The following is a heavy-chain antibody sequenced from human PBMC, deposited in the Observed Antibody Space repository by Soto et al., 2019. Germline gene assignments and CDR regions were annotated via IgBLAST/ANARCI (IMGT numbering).Heavy chain of an antibody. D-gene: IGHD2-15*01. Sequence: SVKVSCKASGVTFSSYAISWVRQAPGQGLEWMGGIIPIFGTANYAQKFQGRVTITADESTSTAYMELSSLRSEDTAVYYCVGVRSLYYFDYWGQGTLVTVSS. J-gene: IGHJ4*02. CDR2: IIPIFGTA. CDR1: GVTFSSYA. CDR3: VGVRSLYYFDY. V-gene: IGHV1-69*13.